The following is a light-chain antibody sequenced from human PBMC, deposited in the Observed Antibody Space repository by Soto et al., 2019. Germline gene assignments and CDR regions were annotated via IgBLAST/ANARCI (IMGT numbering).Light chain of an antibody. CDR3: QQRSNWPPEVT. Sequence: EIVLTQSPDTLSLSPGERATLSCRASHSVSSSLAWYQQKPGQAPRLLIYDASNRATGIPARFSGSGSGTDFTLTISSLEPEDFAVYYCQQRSNWPPEVTFGPGTKVDIK. V-gene: IGKV3-11*01. J-gene: IGKJ3*01. CDR2: DAS. CDR1: HSVSSS.